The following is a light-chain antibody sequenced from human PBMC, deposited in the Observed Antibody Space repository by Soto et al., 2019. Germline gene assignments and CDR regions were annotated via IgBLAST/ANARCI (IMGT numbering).Light chain of an antibody. V-gene: IGKV3D-11*01. CDR1: QGVSSY. J-gene: IGKJ5*01. Sequence: EIVLTQSPATLSLSPGERATLSCRASQGVSSYLAWYQQKPGQAPRLLIYDASNRATGIPARFSGSGPGTDFTLTISSLEPEDFAVYYCQQRSNWHLTCGQGTRLEIK. CDR3: QQRSNWHLT. CDR2: DAS.